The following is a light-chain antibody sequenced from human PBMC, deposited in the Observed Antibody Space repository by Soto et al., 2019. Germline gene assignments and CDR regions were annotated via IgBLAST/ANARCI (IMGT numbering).Light chain of an antibody. CDR1: SNDVGDYDY. CDR3: CSYAGGYTFV. J-gene: IGLJ1*01. Sequence: QSALTQPRSVSGSPGQSVTISCTGTSNDVGDYDYVSWYQQYPGKAPKLIIYDVNKRPSGVPDRFSGSKSGNTASLTISALQAEDEAAYYCCSYAGGYTFVFGTGTKLTVL. V-gene: IGLV2-11*01. CDR2: DVN.